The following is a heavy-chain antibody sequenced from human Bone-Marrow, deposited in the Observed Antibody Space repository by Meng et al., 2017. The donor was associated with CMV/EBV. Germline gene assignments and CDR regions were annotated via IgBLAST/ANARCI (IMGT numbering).Heavy chain of an antibody. V-gene: IGHV1-69*10. D-gene: IGHD6-19*01. CDR1: RWSYSSYA. J-gene: IGHJ6*02. CDR3: ARDGEQWLVGGRTYYYYGKDV. Sequence: KTHLKASRWSYSSYAISWVRQDPGQGLEWMGGIIPILGIANYAQKFQGRVTITADKSTSTAYMELSSLRSEDTAVYYCARDGEQWLVGGRTYYYYGKDVWGQGTTVTVSS. CDR2: IIPILGIA.